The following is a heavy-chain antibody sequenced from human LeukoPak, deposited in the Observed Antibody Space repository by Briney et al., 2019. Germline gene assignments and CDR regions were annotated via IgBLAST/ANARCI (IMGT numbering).Heavy chain of an antibody. Sequence: GGSLRLSCAASGFTFSSYAMGWVRQAPGKGLEWVSAISGSGGSTYYADSVKGRFTISRDNSKNTLYLQMNSLRAEDTAVYYCAKGSYYDSSGIYYFDYGGQEPLVPVSS. CDR3: AKGSYYDSSGIYYFDY. D-gene: IGHD3-22*01. CDR2: ISGSGGST. CDR1: GFTFSSYA. J-gene: IGHJ4*02. V-gene: IGHV3-23*01.